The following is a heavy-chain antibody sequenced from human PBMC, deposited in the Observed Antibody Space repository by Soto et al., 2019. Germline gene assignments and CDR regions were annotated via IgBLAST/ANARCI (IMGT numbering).Heavy chain of an antibody. CDR2: VRGNGDPP. D-gene: IGHD5-12*01. J-gene: IGHJ4*02. Sequence: HPGGALRLSCSASGFTFSSYAMHLVRQAPGKGLEYVSGVRGNGDPPFYADSVKGRFTISRDNSKNTLYLQMSGLSADDTAVYYCVKSRGGNNFDFFDWGQGALVTVSS. V-gene: IGHV3-64D*06. CDR3: VKSRGGNNFDFFD. CDR1: GFTFSSYA.